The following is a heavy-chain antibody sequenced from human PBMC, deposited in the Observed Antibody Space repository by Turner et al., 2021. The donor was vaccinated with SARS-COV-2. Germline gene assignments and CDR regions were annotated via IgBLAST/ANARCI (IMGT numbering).Heavy chain of an antibody. D-gene: IGHD3-10*01. CDR2: ISHGSKYT. CDR1: GFMFSSST. Sequence: EGHLVESGGGLVKPGGSLPLSCVASGFMFSSSTMKWVRQAPGKGLEWVSSISHGSKYTYYADSVRGRFSISRDNAKKSVYLEMNTLRADDTAVYFCSRVQGEIDYWGQGILVTVSS. V-gene: IGHV3-21*01. CDR3: SRVQGEIDY. J-gene: IGHJ4*02.